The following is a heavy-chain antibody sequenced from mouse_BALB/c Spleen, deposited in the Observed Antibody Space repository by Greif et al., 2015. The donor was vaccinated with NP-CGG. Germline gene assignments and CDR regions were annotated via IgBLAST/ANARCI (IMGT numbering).Heavy chain of an antibody. J-gene: IGHJ4*01. Sequence: VQLQQSGAELVKPGASVKLSCTASGFNIKDTYMHWVKQRPEQGLEWIGRIDPANGNTKYDPKFQGKATITADTSSNTAYLQLSSLTSEDTAVYYCARGELPYAMDYWGQGTSVTVSS. V-gene: IGHV14-3*02. CDR3: ARGELPYAMDY. CDR1: GFNIKDTY. CDR2: IDPANGNT.